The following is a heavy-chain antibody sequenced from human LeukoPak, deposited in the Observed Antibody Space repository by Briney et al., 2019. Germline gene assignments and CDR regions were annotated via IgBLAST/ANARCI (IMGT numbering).Heavy chain of an antibody. CDR3: ACTIPSSGSWFDP. V-gene: IGHV1-69*05. CDR1: GGTFSSYA. D-gene: IGHD1-26*01. Sequence: GSSVKVSCKASGGTFSSYAISWVRQAPGQGLEWMGGIIPIFGTANYAQKFQGRVTITTDESTSTAYMELSSLRSEDTAVYYCACTIPSSGSWFDPWGQGTLVTVSS. CDR2: IIPIFGTA. J-gene: IGHJ5*02.